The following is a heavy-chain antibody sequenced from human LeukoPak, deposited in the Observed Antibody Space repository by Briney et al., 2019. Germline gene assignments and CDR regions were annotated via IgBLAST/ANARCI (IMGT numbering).Heavy chain of an antibody. CDR3: SMYDYFDS. V-gene: IGHV3-23*01. CDR2: IGGGDT. J-gene: IGHJ4*02. CDR1: GFTFRNFA. D-gene: IGHD2-8*01. Sequence: GGSLRLSCSASGFTFRNFAISWVRQAPGKGLEWVSSIGGGDTHYADSVKGQFTISRDDSRSTVDPQMSSFYCAKDGQSFNSMYDYFDSWGQGTLVTVSS.